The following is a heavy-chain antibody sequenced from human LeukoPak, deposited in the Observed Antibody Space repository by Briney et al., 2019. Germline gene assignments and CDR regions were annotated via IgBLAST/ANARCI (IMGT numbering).Heavy chain of an antibody. CDR3: ARDRGSSGWYVFDY. D-gene: IGHD6-19*01. Sequence: GGSLRLSCVASGFTFSSHWMHWVRQAPGKGLVWVSRINSDGSTTNYADSVKGRFTISRDNAKNTLYLQMNSLRAEDTAVYYCARDRGSSGWYVFDYWGQGTLVTVSS. V-gene: IGHV3-74*01. CDR1: GFTFSSHW. J-gene: IGHJ4*02. CDR2: INSDGSTT.